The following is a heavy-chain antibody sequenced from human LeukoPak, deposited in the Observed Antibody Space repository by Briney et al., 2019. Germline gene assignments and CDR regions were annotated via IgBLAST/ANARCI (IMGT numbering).Heavy chain of an antibody. D-gene: IGHD2-21*02. V-gene: IGHV1-69*04. CDR1: GGTFSSYA. CDR3: ARDQQIAYCGGDCYSYYFDY. Sequence: SVKVSCKASGGTFSSYAISWVRQAPGQGLEWMGRIIPILGIANYAQKFQGRVTITADKSTSTAYMELSSLRSEDTAVYYCARDQQIAYCGGDCYSYYFDYWGQGTLVTVSS. J-gene: IGHJ4*02. CDR2: IIPILGIA.